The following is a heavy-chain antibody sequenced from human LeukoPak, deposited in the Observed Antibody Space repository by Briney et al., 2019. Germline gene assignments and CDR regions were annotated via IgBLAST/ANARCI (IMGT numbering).Heavy chain of an antibody. J-gene: IGHJ4*02. Sequence: SGPTLVKPTQALTLTCTFSGFSLTTSGVGVGWIRQHPGKALEWLALVYWNDDKRYSPSLMNRLTITKDTSGNQLILTMTNMGPADTATYYCAHTHYGYYPDYWGQGTLVTVSS. CDR2: VYWNDDK. CDR1: GFSLTTSGVG. D-gene: IGHD3-10*01. V-gene: IGHV2-5*01. CDR3: AHTHYGYYPDY.